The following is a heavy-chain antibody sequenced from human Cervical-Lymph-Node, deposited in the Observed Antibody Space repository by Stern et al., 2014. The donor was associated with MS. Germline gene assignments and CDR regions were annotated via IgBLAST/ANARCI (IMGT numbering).Heavy chain of an antibody. V-gene: IGHV5-51*01. D-gene: IGHD3-10*01. Sequence: DQLVESGAEVKKPGESLKISCKGSGYRFTSYAMGWMRQMPGKGLEWMGIINPGASDTKYSPSFEGRVTISADKSSTTAYLQWSSLKASDTAMYFCARHRSYGDYGYWGQGTLVIVSS. CDR3: ARHRSYGDYGY. J-gene: IGHJ4*02. CDR2: INPGASDT. CDR1: GYRFTSYA.